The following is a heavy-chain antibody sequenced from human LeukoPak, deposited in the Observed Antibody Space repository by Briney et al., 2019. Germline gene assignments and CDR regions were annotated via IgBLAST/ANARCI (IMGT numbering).Heavy chain of an antibody. CDR2: IKQDGSEK. CDR3: AKDIGSYYDY. J-gene: IGHJ4*02. V-gene: IGHV3-7*01. Sequence: GSLRLSCAASGFTFSSYWMSWVRQAPGKGLEWVANIKQDGSEKYYADSVKGRFTISRDNSKNTLYLEMNSLRAEDTAVYYCAKDIGSYYDYWGQGILVTVSS. D-gene: IGHD3-10*01. CDR1: GFTFSSYW.